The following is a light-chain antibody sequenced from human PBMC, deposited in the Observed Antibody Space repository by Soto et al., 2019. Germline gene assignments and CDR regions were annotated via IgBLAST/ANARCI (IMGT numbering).Light chain of an antibody. Sequence: QSALTQPRSVSGSPGQSVTISCTGTSSDVGDYNYVSWYQQHPGKAPKLMIYDVSKRPSGVPDRFSGSKSGNTASLTISGLQAEEEADYYCCSYAGSRYVFGTGTKLTVL. CDR3: CSYAGSRYV. CDR1: SSDVGDYNY. V-gene: IGLV2-11*01. CDR2: DVS. J-gene: IGLJ1*01.